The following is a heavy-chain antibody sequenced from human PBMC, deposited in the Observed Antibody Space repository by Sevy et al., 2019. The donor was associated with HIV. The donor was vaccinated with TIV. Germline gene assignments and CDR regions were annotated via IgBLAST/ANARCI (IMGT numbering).Heavy chain of an antibody. V-gene: IGHV3-7*01. CDR3: VREGLGGFSYSLDC. D-gene: IGHD5-18*01. J-gene: IGHJ4*02. CDR1: GFTFSSYW. Sequence: GGSLRLSCAASGFTFSSYWMSWVRQAPGKGLEWVATMKEDGSEKSYVDSVKGRFTISSDNAKNSLYLQMNSLRVDDTAVYYCVREGLGGFSYSLDCWGQGTLVTVSS. CDR2: MKEDGSEK.